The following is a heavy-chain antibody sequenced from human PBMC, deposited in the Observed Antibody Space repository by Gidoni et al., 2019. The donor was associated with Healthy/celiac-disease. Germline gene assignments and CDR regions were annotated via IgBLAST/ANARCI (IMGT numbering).Heavy chain of an antibody. CDR3: ARDLLVYDSSGYYIDY. D-gene: IGHD3-22*01. Sequence: QVQLVESGGGVVQPGRSLRLSCAASGFTFSSYAMHWVRQAPGKGLEWVAVISYDGSNKYYADSVKGRFTISRDNSKNTLYLQMNSLRAEDTAVYYCARDLLVYDSSGYYIDYWGQGTLVTVSS. CDR2: ISYDGSNK. V-gene: IGHV3-30-3*01. J-gene: IGHJ4*02. CDR1: GFTFSSYA.